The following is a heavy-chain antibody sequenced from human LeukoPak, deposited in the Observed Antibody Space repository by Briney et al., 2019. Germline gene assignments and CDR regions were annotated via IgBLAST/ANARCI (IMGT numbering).Heavy chain of an antibody. Sequence: HPGRSLRLSCAASGFTFSSYAMHWVRQAPGKGLEWVAVISYDGSNKYYADSVKGRFTISRDNSKNTLYLQMNSLRAEDTAVYYCAGGQGYCYGYWFEPWGHG. J-gene: IGHJ5*02. D-gene: IGHD5-18*01. CDR3: AGGQGYCYGYWFEP. CDR1: GFTFSSYA. V-gene: IGHV3-30-3*01. CDR2: ISYDGSNK.